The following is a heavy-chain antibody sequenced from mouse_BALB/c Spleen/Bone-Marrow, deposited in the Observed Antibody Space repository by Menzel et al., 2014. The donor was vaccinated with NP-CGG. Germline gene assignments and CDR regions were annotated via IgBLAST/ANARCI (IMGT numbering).Heavy chain of an antibody. V-gene: IGHV4-1*02. Sequence: EVQVVESGGGLVQPGGSLKLSCAASGFDFSRYWMSWVRQAPGKGLEWIGEINPDSNTINYTPSLKDKFIISRDNAKNTLYLQMSKVRSEDTALYYRARLGYYGSFAYWGQGTLVTVSA. CDR3: ARLGYYGSFAY. CDR1: GFDFSRYW. J-gene: IGHJ3*01. CDR2: INPDSNTI. D-gene: IGHD1-2*01.